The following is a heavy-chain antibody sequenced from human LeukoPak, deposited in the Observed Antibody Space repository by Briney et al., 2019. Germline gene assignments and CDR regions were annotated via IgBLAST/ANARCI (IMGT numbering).Heavy chain of an antibody. CDR3: ARIRYSGSYVVRAFDI. Sequence: GASVKVSCKASGYTFTSCDINWVRQATGQGLEWMGWMNPNSGNTGYAQKFQGRVTITRNTSISTAYMELSSLRSEDTAVYYCARIRYSGSYVVRAFDIWGQGTMVTVSS. CDR1: GYTFTSCD. J-gene: IGHJ3*02. CDR2: MNPNSGNT. D-gene: IGHD1-26*01. V-gene: IGHV1-8*03.